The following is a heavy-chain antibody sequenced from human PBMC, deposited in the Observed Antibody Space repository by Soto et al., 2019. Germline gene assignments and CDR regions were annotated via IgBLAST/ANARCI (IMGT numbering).Heavy chain of an antibody. CDR3: VRLIGNSWLDF. V-gene: IGHV6-1*01. D-gene: IGHD1-26*01. J-gene: IGHJ5*01. CDR1: GDSVSISSGT. Sequence: SQTLSLTCAISGDSVSISSGTWNWIRQSPSRGLEWLGRTYYRSKWYNDYAESVKSRITINPDTSKNQFSLHLNSVTPEDTAVYYCVRLIGNSWLDFWGQGTLVTVSS. CDR2: TYYRSKWYN.